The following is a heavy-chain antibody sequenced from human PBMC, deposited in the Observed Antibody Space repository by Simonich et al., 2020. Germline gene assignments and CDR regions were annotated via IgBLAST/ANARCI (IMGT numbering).Heavy chain of an antibody. J-gene: IGHJ3*02. CDR3: ARHAGFAFDI. CDR1: GGSISSSRYY. V-gene: IGHV4-39*01. CDR2: FYYSWST. D-gene: IGHD6-13*01. Sequence: QLQLQESGPGLVKPSETLSLTCTVSGGSISSSRYYWGWIRQPPGKGLEWIGRFYYSWSTYYTPPLKMRVTISVDTSKNQFSLKLSSVTAADTAVYYCARHAGFAFDIWGQGTMVTVSS.